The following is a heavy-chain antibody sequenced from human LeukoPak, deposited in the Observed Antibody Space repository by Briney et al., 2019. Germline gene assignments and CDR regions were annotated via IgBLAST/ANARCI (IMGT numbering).Heavy chain of an antibody. CDR1: GFAFESYT. CDR3: AKGLSAMASFDY. J-gene: IGHJ4*02. CDR2: IYSGGST. Sequence: GGSLRLSCAASGFAFESYTIHWVRQAPGKGLEWVSVIYSGGSTYYADSVKGRFTISRDNSRNTLYLQMNSLRAEDTAVYYCAKGLSAMASFDYWGQGTLVTVSS. D-gene: IGHD5-18*01. V-gene: IGHV3-23*03.